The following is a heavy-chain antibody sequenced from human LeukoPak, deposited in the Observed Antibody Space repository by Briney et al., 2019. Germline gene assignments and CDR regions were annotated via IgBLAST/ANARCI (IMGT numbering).Heavy chain of an antibody. CDR1: GDSVSSNSAA. J-gene: IGHJ5*02. Sequence: SQTLSLTCAISGDSVSSNSAAWNWIRQSPSRGLERLGRTYYRSKWYNDYAVSVKSRITINPDTSKNQFSLQLSSVTPEDTAVYYCARGTASSWYGNWFDPWGQGTLVTVSS. D-gene: IGHD6-13*01. V-gene: IGHV6-1*01. CDR3: ARGTASSWYGNWFDP. CDR2: TYYRSKWYN.